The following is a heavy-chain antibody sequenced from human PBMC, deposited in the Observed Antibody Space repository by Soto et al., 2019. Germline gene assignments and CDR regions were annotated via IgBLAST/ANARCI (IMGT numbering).Heavy chain of an antibody. D-gene: IGHD5-12*01. V-gene: IGHV1-69*13. Sequence: SVKVSSNASGGTYSSYAISWGPQAPGQGLEWMGGIIPIFGTANYAQQFQGRVTITADESTSTAYMELSSLRSEDTAVYYCARGEMATPDHWGKGTLVNVS. J-gene: IGHJ4*02. CDR2: IIPIFGTA. CDR3: ARGEMATPDH. CDR1: GGTYSSYA.